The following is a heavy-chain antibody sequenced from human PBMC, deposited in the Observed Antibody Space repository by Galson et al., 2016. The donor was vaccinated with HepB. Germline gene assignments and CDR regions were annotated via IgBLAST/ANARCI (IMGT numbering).Heavy chain of an antibody. CDR3: AKGVALWYSSGWGERYFQH. J-gene: IGHJ1*01. CDR1: GLTFEDFS. D-gene: IGHD6-19*01. CDR2: INWNGDST. V-gene: IGHV3-43*01. Sequence: SLRLSCAASGLTFEDFSMHGVRQVPGKGLEWVSCINWNGDSTYYADSVKGRFTISRDNKKNSLYLQKNSLRTEDTALYYCAKGVALWYSSGWGERYFQHWGRGTLVTVSS.